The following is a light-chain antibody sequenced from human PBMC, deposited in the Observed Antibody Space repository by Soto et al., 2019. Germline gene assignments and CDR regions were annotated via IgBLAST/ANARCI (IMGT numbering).Light chain of an antibody. J-gene: IGKJ1*01. CDR3: QQDDSYSWT. CDR2: DVS. CDR1: QSVSNW. V-gene: IGKV1-5*01. Sequence: EMQQTQSPSTLSASVGERVTITCRASQSVSNWLAWYQHKPGKAPKLLIYDVSSLESGVPSRFSGSGSGTEFILTISSLQPDDFATYYCQQDDSYSWTFGQGTKVDIK.